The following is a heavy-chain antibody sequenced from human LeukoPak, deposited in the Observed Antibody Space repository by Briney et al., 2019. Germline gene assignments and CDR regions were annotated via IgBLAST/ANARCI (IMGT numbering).Heavy chain of an antibody. V-gene: IGHV4-38-2*01. CDR2: IYHSGST. J-gene: IGHJ4*02. CDR3: ARLITFYYDSSGYADY. CDR1: GYSISSDYY. Sequence: KPSETLSLTCAVSGYSISSDYYWGWIRQPPGKGLEWIGSIYHSGSTYYNPSLESRVTISLDTSKNQFSLKLSSVTAADTAVYYCARLITFYYDSSGYADYWGQGTLVTVSS. D-gene: IGHD3-22*01.